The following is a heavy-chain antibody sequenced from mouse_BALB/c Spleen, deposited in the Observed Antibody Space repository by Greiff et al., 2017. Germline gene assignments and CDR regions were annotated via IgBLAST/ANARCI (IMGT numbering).Heavy chain of an antibody. CDR1: GFNIKDYY. V-gene: IGHV14-1*02. Sequence: VQLQQSGAELVRPGALVKLSCKASGFNIKDYYMHWVKQRPEQGLAWIGWIDPENGNTIYDPKFQGKASITADTSSNTAYLQLSSLTSEDTAVYYCARSPWIAYWGQGTLVTVSA. J-gene: IGHJ3*01. CDR2: IDPENGNT. CDR3: ARSPWIAY.